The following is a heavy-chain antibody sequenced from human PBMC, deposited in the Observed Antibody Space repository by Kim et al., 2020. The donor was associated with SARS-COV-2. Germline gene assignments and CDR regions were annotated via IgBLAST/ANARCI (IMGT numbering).Heavy chain of an antibody. CDR3: VTDARGGGRPCYREYF. CDR1: GDSISSGDHY. CDR2: IYYSGNT. J-gene: IGHJ1*01. D-gene: IGHD2-15*01. V-gene: IGHV4-31*08. Sequence: SETLSLTCSVSGDSISSGDHYWSWIRQYPGRGLEWIGYIYYSGNTYYTPSLRGRVTIYVDTNKIQFSLKPTSVTAADTADYYCVTDARGGGRPCYREYF.